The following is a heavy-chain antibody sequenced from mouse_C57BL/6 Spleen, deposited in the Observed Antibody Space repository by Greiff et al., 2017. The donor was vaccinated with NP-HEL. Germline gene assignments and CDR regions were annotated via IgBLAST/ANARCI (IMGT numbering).Heavy chain of an antibody. CDR1: GYTFTTYP. CDR3: ARGNYYGSSYHWYFDV. D-gene: IGHD1-1*01. J-gene: IGHJ1*03. CDR2: FHPYNDDT. Sequence: QVQLQQSGAELVKPGASVKMSCKASGYTFTTYPIEWMKQNHGKSLEWIGNFHPYNDDTKYNEKFKCKATLTVEKSSSTVYLELSRLTSDDSAVYYCARGNYYGSSYHWYFDVWGTGTTVTVSS. V-gene: IGHV1-47*01.